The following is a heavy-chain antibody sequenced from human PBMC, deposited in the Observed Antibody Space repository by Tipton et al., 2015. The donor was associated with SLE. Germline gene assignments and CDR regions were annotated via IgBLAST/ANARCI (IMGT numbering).Heavy chain of an antibody. J-gene: IGHJ6*02. D-gene: IGHD1-26*01. V-gene: IGHV3-33*01. Sequence: SLRLSCATSGFTFSTYGMHWVRQAPGKGLEWVALIWFDGSHKYYADSLKGRFTISRDNSKNTLYLQMNSLRAEDTAVYYCARDLLPGYYGMDVWGQGTTVTVSS. CDR2: IWFDGSHK. CDR3: ARDLLPGYYGMDV. CDR1: GFTFSTYG.